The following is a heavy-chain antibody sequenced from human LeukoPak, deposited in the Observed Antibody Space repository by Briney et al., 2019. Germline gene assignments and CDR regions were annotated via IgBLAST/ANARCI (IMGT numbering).Heavy chain of an antibody. D-gene: IGHD3-22*01. CDR2: INPNSGGT. CDR3: AREYRDYYDSSGNYLDF. J-gene: IGHJ4*02. Sequence: ASVKVSCKASGYTFRDYFLHWVRQAPGQGLEWMGWINPNSGGTKYAQKFQGRVTMTTDTSTSTAYMELRGLRSDDTAVYYCAREYRDYYDSSGNYLDFWGQGTLVTVSS. CDR1: GYTFRDYF. V-gene: IGHV1-2*02.